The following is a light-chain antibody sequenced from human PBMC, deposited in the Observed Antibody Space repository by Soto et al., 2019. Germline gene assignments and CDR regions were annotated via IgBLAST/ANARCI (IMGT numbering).Light chain of an antibody. CDR2: GAS. CDR3: QQYGTSRA. J-gene: IGKJ1*01. V-gene: IGKV3-20*01. Sequence: EIVLTQSPGTLSLSPGERATLSCRASQSVSSSYLAWYQQKPGQGPRLPIYGASSRATGIPDRFSGSGSGTDFTLTISRLEPEDFAVYYCQQYGTSRAFGQGTKVEI. CDR1: QSVSSSY.